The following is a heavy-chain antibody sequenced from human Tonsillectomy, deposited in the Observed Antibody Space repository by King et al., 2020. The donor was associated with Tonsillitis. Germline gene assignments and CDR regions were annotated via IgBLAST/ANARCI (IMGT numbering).Heavy chain of an antibody. V-gene: IGHV1-24*01. CDR3: ATGHDILTGYYFDY. Sequence: VQLVQSGAEVKKPGASVKVSCKVSGYTLTELSMHWVRQAPGNGLEWMGGLEPEDGETIYAQKFQGRVTMTEDTSTDTAYMELSRLRSEDTAVYNCATGHDILTGYYFDYWGQGTLVTVSS. CDR2: LEPEDGET. D-gene: IGHD3-9*01. J-gene: IGHJ4*02. CDR1: GYTLTELS.